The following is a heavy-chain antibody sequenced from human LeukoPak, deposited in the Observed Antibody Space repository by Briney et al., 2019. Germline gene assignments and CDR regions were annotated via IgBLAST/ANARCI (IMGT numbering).Heavy chain of an antibody. CDR1: GFTFSSYA. CDR3: AKAHTLCSSTSCYFDY. V-gene: IGHV3-23*01. D-gene: IGHD2-2*01. CDR2: ISGSGGIT. J-gene: IGHJ4*02. Sequence: GGSLRLSCAVSGFTFSSYAMSWVRQAPGTGLEWVSVISGSGGITYYADSVKGRFTISRDNSKNTLYLQMNSLRAEDTAIYYCAKAHTLCSSTSCYFDYWCQGTLVTVSS.